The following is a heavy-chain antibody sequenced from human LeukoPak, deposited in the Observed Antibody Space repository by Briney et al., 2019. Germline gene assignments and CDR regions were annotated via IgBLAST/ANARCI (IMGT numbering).Heavy chain of an antibody. D-gene: IGHD4-23*01. Sequence: PGGSLRLSCAASGFTFSSYGMHWVRQAPGKVLEWVAFIRYDGSNKYYADSVKGRFTISRDNSKNTLYLQMNSLRAEDTAVYYCAKDSVPRWSLDYWGQGTLVTVSS. CDR2: IRYDGSNK. V-gene: IGHV3-30*02. CDR3: AKDSVPRWSLDY. J-gene: IGHJ4*02. CDR1: GFTFSSYG.